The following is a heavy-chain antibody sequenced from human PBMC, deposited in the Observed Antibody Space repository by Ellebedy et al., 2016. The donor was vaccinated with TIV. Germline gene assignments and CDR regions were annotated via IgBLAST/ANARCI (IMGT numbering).Heavy chain of an antibody. CDR1: GFIFSTYW. CDR3: ARGHDASGYHSFDL. Sequence: GGSLRLXXAASGFIFSTYWMHWVRQAPGKGLVWVSRINTDGSSTIYADSVKGRFTISRDNAKNTLYLQINSLRAEDTAVYYCARGHDASGYHSFDLWGRGTLVTVSS. J-gene: IGHJ2*01. D-gene: IGHD3-22*01. CDR2: INTDGSST. V-gene: IGHV3-74*01.